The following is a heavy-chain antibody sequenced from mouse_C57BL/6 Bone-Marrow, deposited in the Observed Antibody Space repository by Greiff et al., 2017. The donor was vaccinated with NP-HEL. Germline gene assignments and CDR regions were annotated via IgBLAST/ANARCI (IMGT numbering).Heavy chain of an antibody. CDR3: ASLYYGSSSPDD. CDR2: IDPSDSYT. V-gene: IGHV1-50*01. D-gene: IGHD1-1*01. J-gene: IGHJ2*01. CDR1: GYTFTSYW. Sequence: QVQLQQPGAELVKPGASVKLSCKASGYTFTSYWMQWVKQRPGQGLEWIGEIDPSDSYTNYNHKFQGKAPLTVDTSSSTAYMQLSSLTAEDSAFYYCASLYYGSSSPDDWGQGTTLTVSS.